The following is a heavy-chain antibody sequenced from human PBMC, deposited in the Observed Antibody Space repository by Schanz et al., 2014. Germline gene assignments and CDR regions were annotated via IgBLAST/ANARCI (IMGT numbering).Heavy chain of an antibody. D-gene: IGHD3-10*01. CDR1: GFSFSRYS. J-gene: IGHJ5*02. Sequence: EVQLLESGGGLVQPGGSLRLSCAASGFSFSRYSMNWVRQAPGKGLEWVAAISGRDGSTYYADSVRGRFTISRDNSKNTLYLQMTSLRAEATAVYCCARPALWFGDNCFDPWGQGTLVTVSS. V-gene: IGHV3-23*01. CDR3: ARPALWFGDNCFDP. CDR2: ISGRDGST.